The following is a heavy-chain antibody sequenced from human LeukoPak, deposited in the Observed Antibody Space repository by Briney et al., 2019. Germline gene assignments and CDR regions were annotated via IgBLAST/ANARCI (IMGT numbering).Heavy chain of an antibody. J-gene: IGHJ4*02. Sequence: ASVKVSCKVSGYTLTELSMHWVRQAPGKGLEWMGGFDPEDGETIYAQKFQGRVTMTEDTSTDTAYMELSSLRSEDTAVYYCATAPPYYYDSSGYYCFDYWGQGTLVTVSS. CDR2: FDPEDGET. V-gene: IGHV1-24*01. CDR1: GYTLTELS. D-gene: IGHD3-22*01. CDR3: ATAPPYYYDSSGYYCFDY.